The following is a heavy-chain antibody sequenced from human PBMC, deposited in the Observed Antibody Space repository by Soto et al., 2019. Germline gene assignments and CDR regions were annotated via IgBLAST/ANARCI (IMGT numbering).Heavy chain of an antibody. D-gene: IGHD6-13*01. Sequence: LSLTCAVYGGSFSGYYWSWIRQPPGKGLEWIGEINHSGSTNYNPSLKSRVTISVDTSKNPFSLKLSSVTAADTAVYYCARAPIAADAPGAWGQGTLVTVSS. CDR3: ARAPIAADAPGA. CDR2: INHSGST. J-gene: IGHJ5*02. V-gene: IGHV4-34*01. CDR1: GGSFSGYY.